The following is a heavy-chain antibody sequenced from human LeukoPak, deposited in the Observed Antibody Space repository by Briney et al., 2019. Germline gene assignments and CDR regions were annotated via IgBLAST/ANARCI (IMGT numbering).Heavy chain of an antibody. Sequence: SETLSLTCTVSGGSISSYYWSWIRQPPGKGLEWIGEINHSGSTNYNPSLKSRVTISVDTSKNQFSLKLSSVTAADTAVYYCARQYKVTMVRGAPIYWFDPWGQGTLVTVSS. V-gene: IGHV4-34*01. CDR1: GGSISSYY. J-gene: IGHJ5*02. CDR3: ARQYKVTMVRGAPIYWFDP. D-gene: IGHD3-10*01. CDR2: INHSGST.